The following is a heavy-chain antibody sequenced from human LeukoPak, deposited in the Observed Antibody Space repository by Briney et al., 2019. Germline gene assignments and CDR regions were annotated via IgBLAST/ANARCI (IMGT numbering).Heavy chain of an antibody. V-gene: IGHV3-23*01. D-gene: IGHD2-2*01. CDR2: LSGSGGST. J-gene: IGHJ4*02. Sequence: PGASLRLSCAASGFTFSSYAMSWVRQAPGKGLEWVSALSGSGGSTYYADSVKGRFTISRDNSKNTLYLQMNSLRAEDTAVYYCAKVLGVPAAYLDYWGQGTLVTVSS. CDR3: AKVLGVPAAYLDY. CDR1: GFTFSSYA.